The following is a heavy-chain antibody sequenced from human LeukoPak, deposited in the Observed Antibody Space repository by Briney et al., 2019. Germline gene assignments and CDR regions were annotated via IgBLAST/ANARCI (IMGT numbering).Heavy chain of an antibody. D-gene: IGHD1-26*01. J-gene: IGHJ4*02. V-gene: IGHV4-59*08. CDR3: ARHKTVRLWELRRGSYYFDY. CDR1: GGSISSYY. CDR2: IYYSGST. Sequence: PSETLSLTCTVSGGSISSYYWSWIRQPPGKGLEWIGYIYYSGSTNYNPSLKSRVTISVDTSKNQFSLKLSSVTAADTAVYYCARHKTVRLWELRRGSYYFDYWGQGTLVTVSS.